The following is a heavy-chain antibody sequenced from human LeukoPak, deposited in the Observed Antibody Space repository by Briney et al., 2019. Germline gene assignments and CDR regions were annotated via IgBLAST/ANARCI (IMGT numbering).Heavy chain of an antibody. Sequence: GGSLRLSCAASGFTFSSYSMNWVRQAPGKGLEWVSYISSSSSTIYYADSVKGRFTISRDNAKNSLYLQMNSLRAEDTAVYYCARVGQKFGEFLLDAFDIWGQGTMVTVSS. D-gene: IGHD3-10*01. CDR2: ISSSSSTI. CDR3: ARVGQKFGEFLLDAFDI. CDR1: GFTFSSYS. V-gene: IGHV3-48*04. J-gene: IGHJ3*02.